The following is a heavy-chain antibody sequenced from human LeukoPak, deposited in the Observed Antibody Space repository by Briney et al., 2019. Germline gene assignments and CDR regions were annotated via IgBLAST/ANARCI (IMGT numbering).Heavy chain of an antibody. V-gene: IGHV4-34*01. CDR2: INHSGST. CDR1: GGSLSGYY. CDR3: ARGERKITLRFIYYFDY. Sequence: SETLSLTCAVYGGSLSGYYWSWIRQPPGKGLEWIGEINHSGSTNYNPSLKSRVTISVDTSKNQFSLKLSSVTAADTAVYYCARGERKITLRFIYYFDYWGQGTLVTVSS. D-gene: IGHD3-3*01. J-gene: IGHJ4*02.